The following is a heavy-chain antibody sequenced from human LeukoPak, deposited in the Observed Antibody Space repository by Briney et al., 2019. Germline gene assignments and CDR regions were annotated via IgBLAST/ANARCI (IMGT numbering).Heavy chain of an antibody. V-gene: IGHV4-61*02. D-gene: IGHD3-10*01. Sequence: SETLSLTCTVSGGSISSGSYYWSWIRQPAGKGLEWIGRIYTSGSTNYNPSLKSRVTISVDKSKNQFSLKLSSVTAADTAVYYCARGMVRGYYGMDVWGQGTTVTVSS. CDR2: IYTSGST. CDR1: GGSISSGSYY. J-gene: IGHJ6*02. CDR3: ARGMVRGYYGMDV.